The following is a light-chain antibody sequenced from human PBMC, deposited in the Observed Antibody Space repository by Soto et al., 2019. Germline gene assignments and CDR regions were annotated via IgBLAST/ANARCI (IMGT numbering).Light chain of an antibody. V-gene: IGKV3-20*01. CDR1: QSVNNNF. CDR2: GAS. CDR3: HQYGTSPAT. J-gene: IGKJ1*01. Sequence: EIVLTQSPGTLSLSPGERAALSGRASQSVNNNFLAWYQQKPGQAPRLLIYGASNRATGIPDRFSGSVSGTDFTLTISRLEPEDFAVFYCHQYGTSPATFGQGTKVDIK.